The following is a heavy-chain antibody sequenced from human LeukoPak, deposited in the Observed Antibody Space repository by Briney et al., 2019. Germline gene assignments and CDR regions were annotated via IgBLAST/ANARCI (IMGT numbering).Heavy chain of an antibody. D-gene: IGHD1-26*01. J-gene: IGHJ4*02. CDR1: GYTFTGYY. Sequence: GASVKVSCKASGYTFTGYYMHWVRQAPGQGLEWMGWINPNSGGTNYAQKFQGRVTMTRDTSISTAYMELSRLRSDDTAVYYCAGRVGATAFLPPDYWGQGTLVTVSS. CDR2: INPNSGGT. CDR3: AGRVGATAFLPPDY. V-gene: IGHV1-2*02.